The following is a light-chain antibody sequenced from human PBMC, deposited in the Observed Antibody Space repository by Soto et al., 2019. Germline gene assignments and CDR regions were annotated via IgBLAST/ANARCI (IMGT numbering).Light chain of an antibody. CDR1: QSVGSS. Sequence: EIVLTQSPGTLSLSPGERATLSCWASQSVGSSLAWYQQKPGQAPRLLFYGASSRATGIPDRFSGSGSGTDFTLPISRLESDDFAVYYCQQYGSSPYTFGKGAQLEIK. J-gene: IGKJ2*01. CDR2: GAS. V-gene: IGKV3-20*01. CDR3: QQYGSSPYT.